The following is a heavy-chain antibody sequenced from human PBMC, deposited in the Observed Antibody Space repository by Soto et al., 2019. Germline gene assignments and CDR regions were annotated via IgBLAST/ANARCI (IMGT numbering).Heavy chain of an antibody. CDR3: AREGYYTGSGTYTPPRFYGMDV. D-gene: IGHD3-10*01. V-gene: IGHV1-18*01. CDR2: ISDYNGNT. Sequence: QAQLVQSGVEVKKAGASVKVSCKASGYTFSSYGISWARQAPGQGLEWMGWISDYNGNTQYAQKFQGRVFMTTDTATRGEYMGLRGLRAEDTAVYFFAREGYYTGSGTYTPPRFYGMDVWGQGTTVTVSS. J-gene: IGHJ6*02. CDR1: GYTFSSYG.